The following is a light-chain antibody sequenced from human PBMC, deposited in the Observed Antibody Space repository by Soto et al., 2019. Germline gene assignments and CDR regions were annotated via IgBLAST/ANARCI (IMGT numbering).Light chain of an antibody. Sequence: DMVMTHAPLSLPVTPGEPASISCRSGQSLLHSNGYNYLDWYLQKPGQSPQLLIYLGSNRASGVPDRFSGSGSGTDFTLKISRVEAEDVGVYYCMQSLQTPPTFGQGTKVDI. CDR2: LGS. CDR3: MQSLQTPPT. CDR1: QSLLHSNGYNY. V-gene: IGKV2-28*01. J-gene: IGKJ1*01.